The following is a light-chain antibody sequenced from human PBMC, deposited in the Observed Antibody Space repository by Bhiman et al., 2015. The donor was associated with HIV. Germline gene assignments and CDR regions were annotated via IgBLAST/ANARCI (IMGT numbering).Light chain of an antibody. J-gene: IGLJ2*01. CDR1: SSDVGGYNY. CDR2: DVS. V-gene: IGLV2-14*03. CDR3: SSYAGHNTFGAV. Sequence: QSALTQPASVSGSPGQSITISCTGSSSDVGGYNYVSWYQQHPGKAPKLMIYDVSNRPSGVSNRFSGSKSGNTASLTISGLQAEDEADYYCSSYAGHNTFGAVFGGGTKLTVL.